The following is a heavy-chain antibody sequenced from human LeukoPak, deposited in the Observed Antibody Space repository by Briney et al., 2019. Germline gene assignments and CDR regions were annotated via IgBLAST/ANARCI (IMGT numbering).Heavy chain of an antibody. CDR1: GASISSSSYY. CDR3: ARPYSSGWYPFDY. CDR2: IYYSGST. D-gene: IGHD6-19*01. V-gene: IGHV4-39*01. J-gene: IGHJ4*02. Sequence: SETLSLTCTVSGASISSSSYYWGWTRQSPGKGLEWIGSIYYSGSTYYNPSLKSRVTISVDTSKNQFSLKLTSVTAADTAVYYCARPYSSGWYPFDYWGQGTLVTVSS.